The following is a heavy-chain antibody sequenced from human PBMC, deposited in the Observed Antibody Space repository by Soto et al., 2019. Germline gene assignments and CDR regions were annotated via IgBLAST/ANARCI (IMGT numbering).Heavy chain of an antibody. D-gene: IGHD5-12*01. J-gene: IGHJ4*02. V-gene: IGHV3-23*01. Sequence: EVQLLESGGGLVQPGGSLRLSCAASGFTFSTSGMSWVRQAPGRGLEWISVISGSGTSTYYADSVKGRFTISRDNSKKTLDLQKNRRRAAGTDVYFCAKGGWRRHNVCWGQGTLVTVSS. CDR2: ISGSGTST. CDR3: AKGGWRRHNVC. CDR1: GFTFSTSG.